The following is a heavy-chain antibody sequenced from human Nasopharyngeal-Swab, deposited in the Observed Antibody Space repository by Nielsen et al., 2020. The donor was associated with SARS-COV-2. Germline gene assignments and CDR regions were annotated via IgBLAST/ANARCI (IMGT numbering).Heavy chain of an antibody. J-gene: IGHJ4*02. D-gene: IGHD3-10*01. CDR3: AREYRYGSGSYPLDY. Sequence: VRQAPGKGLEYVSAISSNGGSTYYADSVKGRFTISRDNSKNTLYLQMNSLRAEDTAVYYCAREYRYGSGSYPLDYWGQGTLVTVSS. CDR2: ISSNGGST. V-gene: IGHV3-64*04.